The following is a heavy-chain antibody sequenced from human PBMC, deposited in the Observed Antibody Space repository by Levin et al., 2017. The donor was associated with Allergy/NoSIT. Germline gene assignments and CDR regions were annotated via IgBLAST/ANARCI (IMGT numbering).Heavy chain of an antibody. CDR1: GGSISSYY. Sequence: PSETLSLTCIVSGGSISSYYWNWIRQSPGKGLEWLGYIHYTGSTKYNPSLQSRVTISVDTSKNQVSLKLTSVTAADTAVYYCATDASIGAAPDAFDFWGQGAMVTVSS. CDR2: IHYTGST. D-gene: IGHD6-13*01. J-gene: IGHJ3*01. V-gene: IGHV4-59*03. CDR3: ATDASIGAAPDAFDF.